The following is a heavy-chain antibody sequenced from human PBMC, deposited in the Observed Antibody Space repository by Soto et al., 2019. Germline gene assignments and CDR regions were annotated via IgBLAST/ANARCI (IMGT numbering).Heavy chain of an antibody. J-gene: IGHJ4*02. V-gene: IGHV1-18*04. Sequence: ASVKVSCKASGYSFISCDITWVRQAPGQGLEWMGWISGHNGNTNYAQKLQGRVAMTIDTSTSTAYLELRSLRSDDTAMYYCARGGTVVGTSPFDHWGQGTLVTVSS. CDR3: ARGGTVVGTSPFDH. CDR2: ISGHNGNT. D-gene: IGHD1-26*01. CDR1: GYSFISCD.